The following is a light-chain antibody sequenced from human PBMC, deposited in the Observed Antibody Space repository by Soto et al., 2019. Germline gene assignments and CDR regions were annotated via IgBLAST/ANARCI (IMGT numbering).Light chain of an antibody. CDR3: QQSYSVPYT. CDR2: GAS. J-gene: IGKJ2*01. Sequence: DIQMTQSPSTLSGSVGDRVTITCRASQTISSWLAWYQQKPGKAPKLLIFGASNLHNGVPPRFSGLGSGTHFTLTITTPQPEDAATYYCQQSYSVPYTFGQGTTVDI. V-gene: IGKV1-5*01. CDR1: QTISSW.